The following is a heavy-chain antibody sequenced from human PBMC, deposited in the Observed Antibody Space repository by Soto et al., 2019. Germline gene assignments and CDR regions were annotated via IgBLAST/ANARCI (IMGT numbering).Heavy chain of an antibody. CDR1: GYNFITSYY. V-gene: IGHV1-46*01. Sequence: QVQLVQSGAEVKKPGASVKLSCKASGYNFITSYYTHWVRQAPGQGLEWMGIINPTGTMTKYSERFQGRLTMTRDTSTSTDYMELSTLTSEDTAVYFCARDTGYDHDAFDIWGQGTMVTVSS. CDR2: INPTGTMT. CDR3: ARDTGYDHDAFDI. D-gene: IGHD5-12*01. J-gene: IGHJ3*02.